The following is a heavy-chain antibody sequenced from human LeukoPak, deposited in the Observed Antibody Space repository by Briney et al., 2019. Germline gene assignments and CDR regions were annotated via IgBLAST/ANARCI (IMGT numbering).Heavy chain of an antibody. D-gene: IGHD3-10*01. J-gene: IGHJ3*02. V-gene: IGHV3-74*01. CDR3: ARGALWFGEFEFVNI. Sequence: GGSLRLSCAASGFSFSDYYMSWIRQAPGKGLVWVSRINSDGSSTSYADSVKGRFTISRDNAKNTLYLQMNSLRAEDTAVYYCARGALWFGEFEFVNIWGQGTMVTVSS. CDR2: INSDGSST. CDR1: GFSFSDYY.